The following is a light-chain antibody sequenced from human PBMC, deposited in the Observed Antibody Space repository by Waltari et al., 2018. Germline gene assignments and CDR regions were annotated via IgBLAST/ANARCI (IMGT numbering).Light chain of an antibody. CDR2: DAS. Sequence: EIVLTQFPATLSLSPGERATLSCRASQSVSSYLAWYQQKPGQAPRLLIYDASNRATGIPARFSGSGSGTDFTLTISSLEPEDFAVYYCQQYDRSPRTFGQGTKVEIK. V-gene: IGKV3-11*01. CDR1: QSVSSY. J-gene: IGKJ1*01. CDR3: QQYDRSPRT.